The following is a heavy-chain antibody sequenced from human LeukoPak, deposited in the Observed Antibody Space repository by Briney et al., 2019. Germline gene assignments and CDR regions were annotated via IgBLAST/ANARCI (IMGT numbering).Heavy chain of an antibody. D-gene: IGHD4/OR15-4a*01. CDR2: IYTSGST. V-gene: IGHV4-4*07. CDR3: ARVYGGNPNWYFDL. Sequence: ASETLSLTCTVSGGSISSYYWSWIRQPAGKGLEWVGRIYTSGSTNYNPSLESRVTMSIDTSKKQFSLKLNSVTAADTAVYYCARVYGGNPNWYFDLWGRGTLVTVSS. CDR1: GGSISSYY. J-gene: IGHJ2*01.